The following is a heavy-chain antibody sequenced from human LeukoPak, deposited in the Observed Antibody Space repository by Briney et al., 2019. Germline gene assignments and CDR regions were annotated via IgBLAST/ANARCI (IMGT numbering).Heavy chain of an antibody. J-gene: IGHJ4*02. CDR1: GFTFSSCS. CDR3: TRLVGSGSYPDLDY. D-gene: IGHD3-10*01. Sequence: GGSLRLSCAASGFTFSSCSMNWVRQAPGKGLEWVSSISSSSSYIYYADSVKGRFTISRDNAKNSLYLQMNSLRAEDTAVYYCTRLVGSGSYPDLDYWGQGTLVTVSS. CDR2: ISSSSSYI. V-gene: IGHV3-21*01.